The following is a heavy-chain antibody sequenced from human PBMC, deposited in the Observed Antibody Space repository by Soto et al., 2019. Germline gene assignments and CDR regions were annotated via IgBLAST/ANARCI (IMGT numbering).Heavy chain of an antibody. Sequence: ASVKVSCKASGYTFTSFGISWVRQAPGQGLEWMGWISAYNGNTNYAQKLQGRVTMTTDTSTSTAYMELRSLRSDDTAVYYCARVRNIVVVVAPRGGMDVWGQRTTVTVSS. V-gene: IGHV1-18*01. CDR3: ARVRNIVVVVAPRGGMDV. CDR1: GYTFTSFG. D-gene: IGHD2-15*01. CDR2: ISAYNGNT. J-gene: IGHJ6*02.